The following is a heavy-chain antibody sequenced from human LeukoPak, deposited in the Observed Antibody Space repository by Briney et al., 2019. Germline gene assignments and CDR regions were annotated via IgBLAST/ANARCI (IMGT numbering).Heavy chain of an antibody. CDR3: ARGGVINDSSGYYYRLDY. CDR1: GGSFSGYY. D-gene: IGHD3-22*01. V-gene: IGHV4-34*01. J-gene: IGHJ4*02. Sequence: SETLSLTCAVYGGSFSGYYWSWIRQPPGKGLEWIGEINHSGSTNYNPSLKSRVTISVDTSKNQFSLKLSSVTAADTAVYYCARGGVINDSSGYYYRLDYWGQGTLVTVSS. CDR2: INHSGST.